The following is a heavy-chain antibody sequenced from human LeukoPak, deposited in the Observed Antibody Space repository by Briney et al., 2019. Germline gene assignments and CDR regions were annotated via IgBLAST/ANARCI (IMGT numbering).Heavy chain of an antibody. CDR1: GFTFSSYG. V-gene: IGHV3-33*01. D-gene: IGHD2-15*01. Sequence: GRSLRLSCGASGFTFSSYGMHWVRQAPGKGLEWVAVIWYDGSNKNYADSVKGRFTISRDNSKNTLYLQMNSLRAEDTAVYYCAREGWPTRYYFDYWGQGTLVTVSS. CDR2: IWYDGSNK. CDR3: AREGWPTRYYFDY. J-gene: IGHJ4*02.